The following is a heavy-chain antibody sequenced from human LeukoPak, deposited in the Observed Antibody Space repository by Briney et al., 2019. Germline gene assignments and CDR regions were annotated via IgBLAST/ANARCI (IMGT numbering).Heavy chain of an antibody. D-gene: IGHD3-3*01. J-gene: IGHJ4*02. CDR2: ISGSGGST. CDR3: AKSSRPITIFGVVPSAY. V-gene: IGHV3-23*01. Sequence: GGSLRLSCAASGFTFSSYAMSWVRQAPGKGLEWVSAISGSGGSTYYADSVKGRFTISRDNSKNTLYLQMNSLRAEDTAVYYCAKSSRPITIFGVVPSAYWGQGTLATVSS. CDR1: GFTFSSYA.